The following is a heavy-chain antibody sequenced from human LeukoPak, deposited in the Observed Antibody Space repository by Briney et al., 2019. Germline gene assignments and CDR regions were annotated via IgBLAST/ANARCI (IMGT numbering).Heavy chain of an antibody. V-gene: IGHV4-4*07. CDR3: SRDQGDYGSGTNYNMDYYYRDV. J-gene: IGHJ6*03. Sequence: SETLSLTCTVSGGSISSYYWRWIRQPAGKGLEWIGRIYSSGSINYNPSLKSRVTISVDKSKNQFSLKLSSVTAADTAVYYCSRDQGDYGSGTNYNMDYYYRDVWGKGTTVTVSS. CDR1: GGSISSYY. D-gene: IGHD3-10*01. CDR2: IYSSGSI.